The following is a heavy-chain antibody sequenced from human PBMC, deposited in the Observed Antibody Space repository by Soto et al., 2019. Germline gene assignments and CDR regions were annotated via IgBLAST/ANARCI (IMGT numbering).Heavy chain of an antibody. J-gene: IGHJ4*02. CDR1: GLTFSSFT. CDR3: VTNSGWSLRDFDY. D-gene: IGHD6-19*01. CDR2: INSNGGSA. Sequence: GGSLRLSCSASGLTFSSFTMHWVRQAPGKGLEYVSAINSNGGSAYYGDSVKGRFTISRDNPKNTLYLQMSSLRVEDTAVYYCVTNSGWSLRDFDYWGQGXLVTVSS. V-gene: IGHV3-64D*08.